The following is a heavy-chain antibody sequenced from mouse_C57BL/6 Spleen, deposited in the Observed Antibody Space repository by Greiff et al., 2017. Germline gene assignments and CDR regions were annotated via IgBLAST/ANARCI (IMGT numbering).Heavy chain of an antibody. CDR1: GYTFTSYW. J-gene: IGHJ4*01. V-gene: IGHV1-53*01. Sequence: VQLQQPGTELVKPWASVKLSCKASGYTFTSYWMHWVKQRPGQGLEWIGNINPSNGGTNYNEKFKSKATLTVDKSSSTAYMQLSSLTSEDSAVYYCARGDYDYGYAMDYWGQGTSVTVSS. D-gene: IGHD2-4*01. CDR3: ARGDYDYGYAMDY. CDR2: INPSNGGT.